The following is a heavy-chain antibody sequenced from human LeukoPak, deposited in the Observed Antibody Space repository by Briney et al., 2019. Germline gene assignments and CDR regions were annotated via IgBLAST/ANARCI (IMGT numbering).Heavy chain of an antibody. Sequence: QTGGSLRLSCAASGLHFSGTATSWVRQAPGKGLEWVSAISHGGMNAYYADSVKGRFTISRDNSKKTVSLEMSSLTATDTGVYYCAKDGAQYSSGPECDPRGQGALVTVSP. J-gene: IGHJ5*02. D-gene: IGHD6-19*01. V-gene: IGHV3-23*01. CDR1: GLHFSGTA. CDR2: ISHGGMNA. CDR3: AKDGAQYSSGPECDP.